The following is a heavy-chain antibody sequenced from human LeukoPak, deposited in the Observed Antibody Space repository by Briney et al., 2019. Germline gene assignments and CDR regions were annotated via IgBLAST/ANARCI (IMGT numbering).Heavy chain of an antibody. V-gene: IGHV4-34*01. Sequence: PSETLSLTCAVYGGSFSGYYWSWIRQPPGKGLEWIGEINHSGSTNYNPSLKSRVTISVDTSKNQFSLKLSSVTAADTAVYYCARGRGIRQQLDLDYWGQGTLVTVSS. CDR1: GGSFSGYY. J-gene: IGHJ4*02. CDR2: INHSGST. CDR3: ARGRGIRQQLDLDY. D-gene: IGHD6-13*01.